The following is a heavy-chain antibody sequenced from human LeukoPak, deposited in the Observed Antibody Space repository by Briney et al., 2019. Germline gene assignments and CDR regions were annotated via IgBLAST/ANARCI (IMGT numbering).Heavy chain of an antibody. CDR2: MNPNSGNT. V-gene: IGHV1-8*01. D-gene: IGHD6-19*01. J-gene: IGHJ1*01. CDR3: ARAGIAVAGQAEYFQR. CDR1: GYTFTSYD. Sequence: ASVKVSCKASGYTFTSYDINWVRQATGQGLKWMGWMNPNSGNTGYAQKFQGRVTMTRNTSISTAYMELSSLRSEDTAVYYCARAGIAVAGQAEYFQRWGQGTLVTVSS.